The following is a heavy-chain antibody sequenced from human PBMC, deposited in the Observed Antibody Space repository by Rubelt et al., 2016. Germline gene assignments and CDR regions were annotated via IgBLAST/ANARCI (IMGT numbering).Heavy chain of an antibody. Sequence: QVPGKGPVWVSRINSDGSSTSYVASVKGRFTISRDNPKKTLYRQMNRPRDEDAAVYYCASPVTYSNYGLGLDVWGRGTTVTVSS. J-gene: IGHJ6*02. V-gene: IGHV3-74*01. CDR3: ASPVTYSNYGLGLDV. CDR2: INSDGSST. D-gene: IGHD4-11*01.